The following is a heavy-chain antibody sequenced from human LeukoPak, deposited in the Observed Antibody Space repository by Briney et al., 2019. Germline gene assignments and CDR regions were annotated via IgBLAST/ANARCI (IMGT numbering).Heavy chain of an antibody. CDR1: GYTFTSYA. V-gene: IGHV1-3*01. J-gene: IGHJ6*02. CDR3: ARRAGFGELDYYYGMDV. D-gene: IGHD3-10*01. Sequence: ASVKVSCKASGYTFTSYAMHWVRQAPGQRLEWMGWINAGNGNTKYSQKFQGRVTMTTDTSTSTAYMELRSLRSDDTAVYYCARRAGFGELDYYYGMDVWGQGTTVTVSS. CDR2: INAGNGNT.